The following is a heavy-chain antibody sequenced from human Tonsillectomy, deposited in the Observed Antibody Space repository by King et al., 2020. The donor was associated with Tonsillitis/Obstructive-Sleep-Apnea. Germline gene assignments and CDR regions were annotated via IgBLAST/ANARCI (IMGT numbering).Heavy chain of an antibody. J-gene: IGHJ4*02. CDR3: ARASTAAGSIDY. D-gene: IGHD6-13*01. Sequence: VTLKESGPALVKPTQTLTLTCTFSGFSLSTSGMCVSWIRQPPGKALEWLARIDWDDDKYYSTSLKTRLTISKDTSKNQVVLTMSNMDPVDTATYYCARASTAAGSIDYWGQGTLVTVSS. V-gene: IGHV2-70*11. CDR2: IDWDDDK. CDR1: GFSLSTSGMC.